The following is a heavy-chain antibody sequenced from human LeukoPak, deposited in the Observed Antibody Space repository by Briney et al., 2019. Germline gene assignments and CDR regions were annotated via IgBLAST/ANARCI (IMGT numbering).Heavy chain of an antibody. J-gene: IGHJ6*03. CDR3: ARDPYSGNYGAYYYYYMDV. CDR2: IKGNGATT. D-gene: IGHD1-26*01. V-gene: IGHV3-11*04. Sequence: GGSLRLSCEASGFTFSNYYMSWIRQAPGKGLEWVSHIKGNGATTYYADSLKGRFTIARDNANSSLYLQMDSLRAEDTAVYYCARDPYSGNYGAYYYYYMDVWGKGTTVTISS. CDR1: GFTFSNYY.